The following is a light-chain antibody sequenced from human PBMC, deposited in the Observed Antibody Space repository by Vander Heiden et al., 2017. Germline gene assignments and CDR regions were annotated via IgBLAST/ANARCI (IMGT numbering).Light chain of an antibody. CDR1: QSISSW. CDR3: QQDNSYSQT. Sequence: DIQMTQSPSTLSASVGDRVTIPCRASQSISSWLAWYQQKPGKAPKLLIYDASSLESGVPSRFSGSGSGTEFTLTISSLQPDDFATYYCQQDNSYSQTFGQGTKVEIK. CDR2: DAS. V-gene: IGKV1-5*01. J-gene: IGKJ1*01.